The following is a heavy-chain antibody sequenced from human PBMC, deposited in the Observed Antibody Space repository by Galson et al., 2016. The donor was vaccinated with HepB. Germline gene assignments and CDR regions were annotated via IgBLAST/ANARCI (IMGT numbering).Heavy chain of an antibody. D-gene: IGHD3-10*01. CDR3: ARDMDGMDV. Sequence: SLRLSCAASEFIFSIYNMHWVRQAPGKGLEWVALIWYDESNQYYADSVKGRFTIPRDNSKNTLYLQMNNLRAEETAVYYCARDMDGMDVWGHGTTVTVSS. CDR2: IWYDESNQ. CDR1: EFIFSIYN. J-gene: IGHJ6*02. V-gene: IGHV3-33*01.